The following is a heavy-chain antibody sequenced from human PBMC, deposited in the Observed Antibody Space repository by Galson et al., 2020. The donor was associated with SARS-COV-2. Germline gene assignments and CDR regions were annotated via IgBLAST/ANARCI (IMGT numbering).Heavy chain of an antibody. D-gene: IGHD1-26*01. CDR3: AKVSPQFLWGSYWYFDL. CDR2: ITNTSSIK. CDR1: GFTFNTYV. Sequence: GESLKISCAASGFTFNTYVIHWVRQAPGKGLDWVSPITNTSSIKAYADTMKGRSAISRDTSKNTVYLQVSSLRPEDTAIYYCAKVSPQFLWGSYWYFDLWGRGTLVTVSS. V-gene: IGHV3-30*18. J-gene: IGHJ2*01.